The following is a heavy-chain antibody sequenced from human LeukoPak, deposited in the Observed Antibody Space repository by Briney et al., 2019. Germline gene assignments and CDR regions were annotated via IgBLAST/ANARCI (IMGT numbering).Heavy chain of an antibody. CDR3: TTSKDHYSHH. V-gene: IGHV3-7*05. CDR1: GFTFSESW. Sequence: GGSLSLSCAASGFTFSESWMTSVRQSPGKGLQWVASIHQDAGEKQYVDSVRGRFTISRDNAKNSLYLQMNSLRVEDTAMYYCTTSKDHYSHHGGQGTLVTVSS. CDR2: IHQDAGEK. J-gene: IGHJ4*02.